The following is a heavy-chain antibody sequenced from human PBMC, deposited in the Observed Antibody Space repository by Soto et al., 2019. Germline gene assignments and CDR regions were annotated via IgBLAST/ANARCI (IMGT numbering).Heavy chain of an antibody. V-gene: IGHV1-69*06. D-gene: IGHD2-21*02. CDR3: ARPKRSGYDRGDSYYHTMDG. Sequence: QMQLVQSGAEVKKSGSSVKVSCKASGGTSSNFVITWVRQVPGQGLEWLGGILPMFGAVKYAQKFQDRLTIPADRSKNTAAMELGSLRPDDTAVYYCARPKRSGYDRGDSYYHTMDGWGHGTTVRVS. J-gene: IGHJ6*02. CDR2: ILPMFGAV. CDR1: GGTSSNFV.